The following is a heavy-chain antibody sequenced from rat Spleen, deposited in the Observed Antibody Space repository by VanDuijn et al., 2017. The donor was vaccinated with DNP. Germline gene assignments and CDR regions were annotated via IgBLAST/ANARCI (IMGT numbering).Heavy chain of an antibody. D-gene: IGHD1-5*01. CDR1: GFSLTDYS. J-gene: IGHJ2*01. CDR3: TEVQLGYFDY. Sequence: EVQLKESGPGLVQPSQTLSLTCTVSGFSLTDYSVHWVRQPPGKGLEWMGGIWGDGSTDYNSALKSRLSISRDTSKSQVFLKMNSLQTDDTAIYFCTEVQLGYFDYWGQGVMVTVSS. V-gene: IGHV2S63*01. CDR2: IWGDGST.